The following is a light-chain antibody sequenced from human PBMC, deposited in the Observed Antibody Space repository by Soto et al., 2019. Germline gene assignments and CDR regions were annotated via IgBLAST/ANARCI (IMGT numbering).Light chain of an antibody. V-gene: IGKV3-15*01. CDR2: DAS. CDR3: QQYNFWPPLT. J-gene: IGKJ4*01. Sequence: EIVMTQSPTTLSVSLGERATLSCRASQSVNSNLAWYRQKPGQAPRLLISDASTRATGVPARFSGSGSRTEFTLTSSSLQSEDSGIYYCQQYNFWPPLTFGGGTKVEIK. CDR1: QSVNSN.